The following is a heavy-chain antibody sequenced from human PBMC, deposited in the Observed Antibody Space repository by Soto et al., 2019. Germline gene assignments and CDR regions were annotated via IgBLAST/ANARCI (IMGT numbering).Heavy chain of an antibody. J-gene: IGHJ3*02. CDR3: AKDHTVVIRDAFDI. V-gene: IGHV3-23*01. Sequence: EVQILESGGGLVQPGGSLRLSCAASGFTFSSYAMYWDRQAPGKGLAWVSGISDSGTGTYYADSVKGRFTISRDNSKNTVYLQMKSLRAEDTAVYYCAKDHTVVIRDAFDIWGQGTMVNVSS. CDR1: GFTFSSYA. D-gene: IGHD3-22*01. CDR2: ISDSGTGT.